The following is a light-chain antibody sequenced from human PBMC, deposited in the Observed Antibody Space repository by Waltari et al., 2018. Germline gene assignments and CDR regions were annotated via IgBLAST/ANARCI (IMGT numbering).Light chain of an antibody. CDR2: NVS. Sequence: QSALTQPASVSGSPGQSLTISCPGTSSDVGSYNYVSWYQQHPGKAPRLLIYNVSYRPSGISDRFSGSKSGNVASLTISGLQAEDEADYYCSSFTGTSTLFGTGTEVTVL. J-gene: IGLJ1*01. CDR3: SSFTGTSTL. V-gene: IGLV2-14*03. CDR1: SSDVGSYNY.